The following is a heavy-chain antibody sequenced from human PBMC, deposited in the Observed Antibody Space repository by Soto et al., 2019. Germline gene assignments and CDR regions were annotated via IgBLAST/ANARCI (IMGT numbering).Heavy chain of an antibody. CDR3: ATERGEYSSSSDEYYGMDV. Sequence: PSETLSLTCTVSGASITSSHWWNWVRQPPGRGLEWIGEIYHSGSTNYNPSLKSRVTISIDKSKNQFSLRLSSVTAADTAVYYCATERGEYSSSSDEYYGMDVWGQGTTVTVSS. D-gene: IGHD6-6*01. CDR2: IYHSGST. CDR1: GASITSSHW. J-gene: IGHJ6*02. V-gene: IGHV4-4*02.